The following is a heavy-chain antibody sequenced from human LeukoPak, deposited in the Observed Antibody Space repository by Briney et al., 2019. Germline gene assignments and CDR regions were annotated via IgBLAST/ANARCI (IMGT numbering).Heavy chain of an antibody. Sequence: PGGSLRLSCAASGFTFSTYSVHWVRQAPGKGLEWVSSIRSGGTYINYADSVKGRFTISRDDAKNSLYLQMNSLRAEDTAVYYCARDGIFDFWGQGTLVTVSS. J-gene: IGHJ4*02. CDR1: GFTFSTYS. CDR2: IRSGGTYI. CDR3: ARDGIFDF. V-gene: IGHV3-21*01.